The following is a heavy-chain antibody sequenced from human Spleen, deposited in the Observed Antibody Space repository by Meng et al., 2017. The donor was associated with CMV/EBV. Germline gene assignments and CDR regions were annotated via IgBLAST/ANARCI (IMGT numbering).Heavy chain of an antibody. V-gene: IGHV4-61*01. CDR3: ARDLEFLEWFGWFDP. CDR1: GSVSSGSYY. J-gene: IGHJ5*01. D-gene: IGHD3-3*02. Sequence: GSVSSGSYYWTWIRQPPGKGLEWIGYIYYSGTINYHPSLTGRVTISIDTSKNQFSLKLRSVTAADTAVYYCARDLEFLEWFGWFDPWGQGTLVTVSS. CDR2: IYYSGTI.